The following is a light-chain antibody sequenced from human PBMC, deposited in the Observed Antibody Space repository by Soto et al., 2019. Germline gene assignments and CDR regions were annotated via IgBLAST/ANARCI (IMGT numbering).Light chain of an antibody. V-gene: IGKV1-5*01. CDR1: QSSSSL. CDR2: AAS. J-gene: IGKJ1*01. CDR3: QQFNSSWT. Sequence: DSHMTQSPSTVSASVGDRLPLTCRASQSSSSLLAWYQQKPGKAPKLLIYAASSLESGPPSRFSGSGSGKEFTLTISSLQPDDIATYYCQQFNSSWTFGQGTKVDIK.